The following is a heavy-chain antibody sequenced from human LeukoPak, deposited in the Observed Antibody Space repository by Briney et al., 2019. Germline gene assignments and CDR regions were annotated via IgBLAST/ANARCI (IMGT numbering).Heavy chain of an antibody. D-gene: IGHD2-2*01. Sequence: GGSLRLSCAGSGFTFSNYGMSWVRQAPGKGLEWVSAISGSGGSTYYADSVKGRFTISRDNSKKTLYLRMNGLRAEDTAVYYCAKERSPVPDPYFAYWGQGTLVTVSS. V-gene: IGHV3-23*01. CDR2: ISGSGGST. CDR3: AKERSPVPDPYFAY. J-gene: IGHJ4*02. CDR1: GFTFSNYG.